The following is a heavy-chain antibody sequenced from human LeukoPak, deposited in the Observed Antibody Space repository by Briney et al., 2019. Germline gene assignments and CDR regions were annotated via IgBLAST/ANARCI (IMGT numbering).Heavy chain of an antibody. CDR3: ARRGYSGYEGAWFDP. J-gene: IGHJ5*02. CDR2: INHSGST. D-gene: IGHD5-12*01. Sequence: SETLSLTCAVYGGSFSGYYWSWIRQPPGKGLEWIGEINHSGSTNYNPSLKSRVTISVDTSKNQFSLKLSSVTAADTAMYYCARRGYSGYEGAWFDPWGQGTLVTVSS. CDR1: GGSFSGYY. V-gene: IGHV4-34*01.